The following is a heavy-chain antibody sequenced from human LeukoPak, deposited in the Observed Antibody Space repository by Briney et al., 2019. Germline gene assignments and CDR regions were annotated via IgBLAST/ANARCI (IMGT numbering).Heavy chain of an antibody. J-gene: IGHJ4*02. CDR2: INPNSGDP. D-gene: IGHD3-9*01. CDR3: ARGFHYDILTGYYKRVNYFDY. Sequence: ASVKVSCKTSGYTFTDSYIHWVRQAPGQGLEWMERINPNSGDPDYPQKFQGRVTMTRNTSISTAYMELSSLRSEDTAVYYCARGFHYDILTGYYKRVNYFDYWGQGTLVTVSS. CDR1: GYTFTDSY. V-gene: IGHV1-2*06.